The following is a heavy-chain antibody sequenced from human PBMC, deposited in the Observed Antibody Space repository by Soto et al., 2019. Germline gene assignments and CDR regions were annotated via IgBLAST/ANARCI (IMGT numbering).Heavy chain of an antibody. CDR2: ISHGGTT. CDR1: DGSISTSNW. V-gene: IGHV4-4*02. D-gene: IGHD3-22*01. J-gene: IGHJ4*02. Sequence: SETLSLTCAVYDGSISTSNWWTWVRQPPGKRLEWIGEISHGGTTNSNPSLKSRVTMSVDKSKNQFSLNLTSVTAADTAIYYCARRDFYGSSGYYGYWGQGILVTVSS. CDR3: ARRDFYGSSGYYGY.